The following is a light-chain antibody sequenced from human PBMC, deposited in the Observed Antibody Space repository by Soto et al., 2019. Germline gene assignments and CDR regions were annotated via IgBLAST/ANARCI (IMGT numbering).Light chain of an antibody. J-gene: IGLJ1*01. CDR1: SSDVGGYNY. CDR2: DVT. V-gene: IGLV2-11*01. Sequence: QSALTQPRSVSGSPGQSLTISCTGTSSDVGGYNYVSWYQQYPGKVPKLMIYDVTKRPSGVPDRFSGSKSGNTASLTIYGLQAEDEAGYYCCSHAGSYTYVFGTGTKLTVL. CDR3: CSHAGSYTYV.